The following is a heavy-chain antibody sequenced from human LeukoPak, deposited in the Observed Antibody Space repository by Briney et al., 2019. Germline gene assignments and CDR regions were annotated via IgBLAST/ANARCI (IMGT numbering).Heavy chain of an antibody. CDR1: GYTFTSYD. J-gene: IGHJ6*03. V-gene: IGHV1-8*01. CDR3: ARGLTSLRCMDV. Sequence: ASVKVSCKASGYTFTSYDINWVRQATGQGLEWMGWMNPNSGNTGYAQKFQGRVTMTRNTSISTAYMELSSLRSEDTAVYYCARGLTSLRCMDVWGKGTTVTVSS. D-gene: IGHD4-17*01. CDR2: MNPNSGNT.